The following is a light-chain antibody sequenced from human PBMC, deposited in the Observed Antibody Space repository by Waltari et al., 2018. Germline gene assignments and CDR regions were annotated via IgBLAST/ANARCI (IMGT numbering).Light chain of an antibody. Sequence: QSLVTQPPSVSAAPGPTVTISCSGSAPHIGLSYVSWSQKLPGTAPRLVIYDDDNRPSGIPDRFSGLRSGTSASLVITGLQTADEAYYYCGTWDGSLSGDVIFGGGTRLTVL. CDR2: DDD. J-gene: IGLJ2*01. V-gene: IGLV1-51*01. CDR3: GTWDGSLSGDVI. CDR1: APHIGLSY.